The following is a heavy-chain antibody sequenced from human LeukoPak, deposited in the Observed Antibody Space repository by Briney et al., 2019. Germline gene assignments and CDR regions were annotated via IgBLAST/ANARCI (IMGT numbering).Heavy chain of an antibody. D-gene: IGHD6-19*01. CDR1: GFTFSSFG. CDR2: VDTAGDP. CDR3: ARDTPVAGANGDFYGMDV. V-gene: IGHV3-13*05. J-gene: IGHJ6*02. Sequence: GGSLRLSCAASGFTFSSFGMHWVRQATGKGLEWVTSVDTAGDPYYASSVKGRFTISRENAKNSLYLQLNSLTDGDTAVYYCARDTPVAGANGDFYGMDVWGQGTTVTVSS.